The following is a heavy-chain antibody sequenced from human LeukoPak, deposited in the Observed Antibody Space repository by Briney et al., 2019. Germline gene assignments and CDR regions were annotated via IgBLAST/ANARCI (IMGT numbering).Heavy chain of an antibody. CDR2: INHSGST. Sequence: LETLSLTCAVYGGSFSGYYWSWIRQPPGKGLEWIGEINHSGSTNYNPSLKSRVTISVDTSKNQFSLKLSSVTAADTAVYYCARGRGVVPAAITTLYYFDYWGQGTLVTVSS. J-gene: IGHJ4*02. CDR3: ARGRGVVPAAITTLYYFDY. CDR1: GGSFSGYY. D-gene: IGHD2-2*02. V-gene: IGHV4-34*01.